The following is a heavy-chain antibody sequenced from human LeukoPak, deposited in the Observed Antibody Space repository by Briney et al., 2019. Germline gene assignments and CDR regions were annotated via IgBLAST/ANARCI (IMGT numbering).Heavy chain of an antibody. D-gene: IGHD1-26*01. V-gene: IGHV4-59*07. Sequence: SDTLSLTCTVSGGSISSYYWSWIRQPPGKPLEWIGSIYYSGSTNYNPSLKSRVTISVDTSKNQFSLKLSSVTAADTAVYYCARMQWELLTWFDPWGQGTLVTVSS. CDR2: IYYSGST. CDR3: ARMQWELLTWFDP. CDR1: GGSISSYY. J-gene: IGHJ5*02.